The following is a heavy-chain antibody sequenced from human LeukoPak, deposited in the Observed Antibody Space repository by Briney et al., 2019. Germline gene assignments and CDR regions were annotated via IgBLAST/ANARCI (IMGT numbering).Heavy chain of an antibody. CDR2: IIPIFGTA. CDR3: ARDSRTYYYDSSGYFDY. D-gene: IGHD3-22*01. V-gene: IGHV1-69*13. Sequence: SSVKVSCKVSGGTFSSYAISWVRQAPGQGLEWMGGIIPIFGTANYAQKFQGRVTITADESTSTAYMELSSLRSEDTAVYYCARDSRTYYYDSSGYFDYWGQGTLVTVSS. J-gene: IGHJ4*02. CDR1: GGTFSSYA.